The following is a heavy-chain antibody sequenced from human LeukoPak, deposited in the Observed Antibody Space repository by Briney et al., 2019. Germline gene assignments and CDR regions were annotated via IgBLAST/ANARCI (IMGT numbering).Heavy chain of an antibody. Sequence: ASVKVSCKASGYTFTGYYMHWVRQAPGQGLEWMGWINPNSGGTNYAQKFLGRVTMTRDTSISTAYMELSRLRSDDTAMYYCARTIAVANTEGYYYYNMDVWGKGTTVTISS. CDR2: INPNSGGT. J-gene: IGHJ6*03. CDR1: GYTFTGYY. D-gene: IGHD6-19*01. V-gene: IGHV1-2*02. CDR3: ARTIAVANTEGYYYYNMDV.